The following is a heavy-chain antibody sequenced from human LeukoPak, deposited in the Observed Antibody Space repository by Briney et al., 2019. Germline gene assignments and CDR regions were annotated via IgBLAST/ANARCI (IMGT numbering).Heavy chain of an antibody. CDR2: IYYSGST. CDR1: GGSISSYY. V-gene: IGHV4-59*01. Sequence: SQTLSLTCTVSGGSISSYYWSWIRQPPGKGLEWIGYIYYSGSTNYNPSLKSRVTISVDTSKNQFSLKLSSVTAADTAVYYCARGDMAEFDYWGQGTLVTVSS. J-gene: IGHJ4*02. D-gene: IGHD2-15*01. CDR3: ARGDMAEFDY.